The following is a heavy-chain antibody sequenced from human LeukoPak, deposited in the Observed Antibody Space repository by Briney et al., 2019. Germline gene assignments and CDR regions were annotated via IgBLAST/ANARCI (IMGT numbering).Heavy chain of an antibody. V-gene: IGHV3-7*01. CDR3: ARDLTYYDYDMDV. Sequence: GGSLRLSCAASGFTFSNYWMTWVRQTPGKGLEWVANMNQDGSAKGYVDSVKGRFTISRDNAKNSLYLQLNSLRAEDTAVYYCARDLTYYDYDMDVWGQGTTVTVSP. CDR1: GFTFSNYW. J-gene: IGHJ6*01. CDR2: MNQDGSAK.